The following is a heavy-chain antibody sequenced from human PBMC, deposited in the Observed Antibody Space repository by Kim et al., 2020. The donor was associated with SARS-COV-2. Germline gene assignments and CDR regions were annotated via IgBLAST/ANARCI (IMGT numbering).Heavy chain of an antibody. CDR2: IYHSGST. CDR1: GGSISSSNW. CDR3: ATTDTGYSSGWYSFWFVP. J-gene: IGHJ5*02. D-gene: IGHD6-19*01. Sequence: SETLSLTCAVSGGSISSSNWWSWVRQPPGKGLEWIGEIYHSGSTNYNPPLKSRVTISVDTSKHQFSLQLSSVTAADTAVYYCATTDTGYSSGWYSFWFVP. V-gene: IGHV4-4*02.